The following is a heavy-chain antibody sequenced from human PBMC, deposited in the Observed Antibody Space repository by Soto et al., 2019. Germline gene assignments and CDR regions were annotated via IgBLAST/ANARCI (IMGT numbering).Heavy chain of an antibody. CDR1: GYTFTGYY. J-gene: IGHJ5*02. Sequence: EASVKVSCKASGYTFTGYYMHWVRQAPGQGLEWMGWINPNSGGTNYAQKFQGRVTMTRDTSISTAYMELSRLRSDDTAVYYCARDQVRYSGYVGGWFDPWGQGTLVTVSS. CDR2: INPNSGGT. V-gene: IGHV1-2*02. D-gene: IGHD5-12*01. CDR3: ARDQVRYSGYVGGWFDP.